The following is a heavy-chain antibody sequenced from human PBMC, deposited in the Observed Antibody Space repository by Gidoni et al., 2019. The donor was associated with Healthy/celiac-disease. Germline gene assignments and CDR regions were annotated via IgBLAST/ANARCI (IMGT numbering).Heavy chain of an antibody. CDR2: INHSGST. J-gene: IGHJ6*02. D-gene: IGHD1-26*01. V-gene: IGHV4-34*01. CDR1: GGSFRGYY. CDR3: ARDRHSGSYYGYYYYGMDV. Sequence: QVQLLQWGAGLLMPSETLSLTCAVYGGSFRGYYWSWIRQPPGKGLEWIGEINHSGSTNYNPSLKSRVTISVDTSKNQFSLKLSSVTAADTAVYYCARDRHSGSYYGYYYYGMDVWGQGTTVTVSS.